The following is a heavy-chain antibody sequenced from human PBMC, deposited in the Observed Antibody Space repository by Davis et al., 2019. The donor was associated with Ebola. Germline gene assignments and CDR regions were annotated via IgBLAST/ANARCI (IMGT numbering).Heavy chain of an antibody. CDR2: IWHDGSNK. CDR3: AMVRGYSSSSGYYYGMDV. V-gene: IGHV3-33*03. CDR1: GFIFSISG. J-gene: IGHJ6*04. Sequence: PGGSLRLSCAASGFIFSISGMHWVRQAPGKGLEWVGFIWHDGSNKYSADSLKGRFTISRDNAKNSLYLQMNSLRAEDTAVYYCAMVRGYSSSSGYYYGMDVWGKGTTVTVSS. D-gene: IGHD6-6*01.